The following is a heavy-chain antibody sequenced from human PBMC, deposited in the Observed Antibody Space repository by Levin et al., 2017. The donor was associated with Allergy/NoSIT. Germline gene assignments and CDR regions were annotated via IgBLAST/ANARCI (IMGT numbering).Heavy chain of an antibody. Sequence: LSLTCATSGFTFSSYEMNWVRQAPGKGLEWVSYISSSDSTIYYADSVKGRFTISRDNAQNSLYLQMNSLRVEDTAVYYCARKTAGTTWFDPWGQGTLVTVSS. J-gene: IGHJ5*02. CDR3: ARKTAGTTWFDP. CDR2: ISSSDSTI. D-gene: IGHD1-7*01. V-gene: IGHV3-48*03. CDR1: GFTFSSYE.